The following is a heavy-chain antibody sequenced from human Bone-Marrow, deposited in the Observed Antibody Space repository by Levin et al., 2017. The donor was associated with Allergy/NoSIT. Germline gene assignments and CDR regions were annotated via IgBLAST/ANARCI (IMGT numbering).Heavy chain of an antibody. D-gene: IGHD3-10*01. Sequence: KSSETLSLTCSISGDSMDNNCWNWVRQSPGKGLEWLGYAYNIGSPTYNPSLKSRVTIAVDTSNNQFSLNLSSVTAADTAMYYCARGSKARGSYYVPSLDYWGQGTLVTVSS. CDR1: GDSMDNNC. CDR3: ARGSKARGSYYVPSLDY. CDR2: AYNIGSP. J-gene: IGHJ4*02. V-gene: IGHV4-59*01.